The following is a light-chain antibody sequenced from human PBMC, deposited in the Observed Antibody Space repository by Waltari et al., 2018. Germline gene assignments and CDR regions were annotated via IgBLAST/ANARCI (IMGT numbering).Light chain of an antibody. J-gene: IGKJ2*01. CDR3: QQYDNFPFT. V-gene: IGKV1-33*01. Sequence: DIQMTQSPSSLSASAGDRVTITCQASQDIGNFLNWYQQKPGRAPNLLIYDASNFETGVPSRFSGSGSGTHFTFTITSLQSEDIATYYCQQYDNFPFTFGQGTKVEIK. CDR1: QDIGNF. CDR2: DAS.